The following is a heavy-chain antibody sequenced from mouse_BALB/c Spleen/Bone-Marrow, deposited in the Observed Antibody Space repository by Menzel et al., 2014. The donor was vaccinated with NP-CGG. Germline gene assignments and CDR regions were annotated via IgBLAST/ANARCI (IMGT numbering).Heavy chain of an antibody. J-gene: IGHJ2*01. CDR1: GFDFSRYW. CDR3: ARQGYYGKGDY. D-gene: IGHD2-1*01. V-gene: IGHV4-1*02. CDR2: INPDSSTI. Sequence: EVMLVESGGGLVQPGGSLELSCAASGFDFSRYWMSWVRQAPGKGLEWIGEINPDSSTINYTPSLKGKFIISRDNAKNTLYLQMSKVRSEDTALYYCARQGYYGKGDYWGQGTTLTVSS.